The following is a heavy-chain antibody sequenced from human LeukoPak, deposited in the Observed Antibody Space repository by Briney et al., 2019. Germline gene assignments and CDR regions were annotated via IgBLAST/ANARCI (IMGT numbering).Heavy chain of an antibody. CDR3: AANSADYNTLGSSYKV. V-gene: IGHV4-38-2*02. Sequence: SETLSLTCTVSGYSISSGYYWGWIREPPGKGLERIGSIYYSGTTYYNPSLKSRVTISVDTSKNQFSLKLNSVTAADTAVFYCAANSADYNTLGSSYKVWGQGTLVTVSS. J-gene: IGHJ4*02. D-gene: IGHD3-10*01. CDR2: IYYSGTT. CDR1: GYSISSGYY.